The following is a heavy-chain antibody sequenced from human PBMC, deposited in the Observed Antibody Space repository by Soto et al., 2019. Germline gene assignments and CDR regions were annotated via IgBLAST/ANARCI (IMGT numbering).Heavy chain of an antibody. V-gene: IGHV1-69*13. CDR3: ARATPYSTSWYLDY. J-gene: IGHJ4*03. Sequence: SVKVSCKASGGTFSSYAISWVRQAPGQGLEWMGGIIPIFGTANYAQKFQGRVTITADESATTAYMELSSLRSEDTAVYYCARATPYSTSWYLDYWGQGTTVTVSS. D-gene: IGHD2-2*01. CDR2: IIPIFGTA. CDR1: GGTFSSYA.